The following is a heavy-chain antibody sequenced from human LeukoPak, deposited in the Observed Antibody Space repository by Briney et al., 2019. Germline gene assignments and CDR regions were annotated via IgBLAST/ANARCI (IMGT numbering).Heavy chain of an antibody. J-gene: IGHJ4*02. D-gene: IGHD3-9*01. CDR3: AKDSYDILTGYYQN. V-gene: IGHV3-23*01. CDR2: ISGSGGST. CDR1: GFTFSSYA. Sequence: GGSLRLPCAASGFTFSSYAMSWVRQAPGKGLEWVSAISGSGGSTYYADSVKGRFTISRDNSKNTLFLQMNSLRADDTAVYYCAKDSYDILTGYYQNWGQGTLVTVSS.